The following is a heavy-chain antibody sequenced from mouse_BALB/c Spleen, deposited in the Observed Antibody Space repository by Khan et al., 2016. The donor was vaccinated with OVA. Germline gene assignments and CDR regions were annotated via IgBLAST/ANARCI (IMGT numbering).Heavy chain of an antibody. CDR2: VSIGGSYT. V-gene: IGHV5-6*01. J-gene: IGHJ3*01. Sequence: EVELVESGGDLVKPGGSLKLSCVASGFTFSTYGMSWVRQTPDKRLEWVATVSIGGSYTYYPDSVKGRFTIPRDNAKNTLYLQMSGLKSEDTAMFYCTRLAYYYDSEGFAYWGQGTLVTVSA. D-gene: IGHD1-1*01. CDR1: GFTFSTYG. CDR3: TRLAYYYDSEGFAY.